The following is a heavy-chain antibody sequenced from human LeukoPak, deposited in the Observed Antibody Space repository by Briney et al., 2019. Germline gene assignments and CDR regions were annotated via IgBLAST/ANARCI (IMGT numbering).Heavy chain of an antibody. CDR3: ARGYVVVPAAPPVGAFDI. V-gene: IGHV4-39*07. CDR2: IYYSGST. J-gene: IGHJ3*02. CDR1: GGSISSSSYY. D-gene: IGHD2-2*01. Sequence: KPSETLSLTCTVSGGSISSSSYYWGWIRQPPGKGLEWIGSIYYSGSTYYNPSLKSRVTISVDTSKNQFSLKLSSVTAADTAVYYCARGYVVVPAAPPVGAFDIWGQGTMVTVSS.